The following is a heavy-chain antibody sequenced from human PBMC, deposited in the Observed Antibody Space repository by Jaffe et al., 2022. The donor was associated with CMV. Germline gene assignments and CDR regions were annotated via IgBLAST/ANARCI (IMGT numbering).Heavy chain of an antibody. V-gene: IGHV1-3*01. CDR3: ARAMGYCSGGSCFSGGVNPNWFDP. Sequence: QVQLVQSGAEVKKPGASVKVSCKASGYTFTSYAIHWVRQAPGQRLEWMGWINVGNGNTKYSQKFQGRVTITWDTSASTAYMELSSLRSEDTAVYYCARAMGYCSGGSCFSGGVNPNWFDPWGQGTLVTVSS. D-gene: IGHD2-15*01. CDR2: INVGNGNT. J-gene: IGHJ5*02. CDR1: GYTFTSYA.